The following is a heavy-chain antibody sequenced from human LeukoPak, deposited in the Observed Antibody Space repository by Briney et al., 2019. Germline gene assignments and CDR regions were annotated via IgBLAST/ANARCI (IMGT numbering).Heavy chain of an antibody. D-gene: IGHD3-9*01. CDR1: GGSISSSNW. Sequence: SETLSLTCAVSGGSISSSNWWSWVRQPPGKGLEWIGEICHSGSTNYNSPLKSRVTISVDTSQNQFSLKLSSVTAADTAIYYCARGYYDILTSYYKPTRTGRRSRFDYWGQGTLVTVSS. CDR3: ARGYYDILTSYYKPTRTGRRSRFDY. V-gene: IGHV4-4*02. CDR2: ICHSGST. J-gene: IGHJ4*02.